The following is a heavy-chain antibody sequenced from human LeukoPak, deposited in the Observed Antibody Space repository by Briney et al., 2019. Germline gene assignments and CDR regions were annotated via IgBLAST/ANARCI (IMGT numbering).Heavy chain of an antibody. Sequence: SETLSLTCTVSGGSISSGSYYWSWIRQPAGKGLEWIGRIYTSGSTNYNPSLKSRVTISVDTSKNQFSLKLSSVTAADTAVYYCARDPRGNDAFDIWGQGTMVTVSS. J-gene: IGHJ3*02. CDR2: IYTSGST. D-gene: IGHD3-10*01. CDR1: GGSISSGSYY. V-gene: IGHV4-61*02. CDR3: ARDPRGNDAFDI.